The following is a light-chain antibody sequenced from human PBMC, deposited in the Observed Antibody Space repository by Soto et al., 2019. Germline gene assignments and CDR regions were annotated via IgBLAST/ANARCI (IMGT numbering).Light chain of an antibody. Sequence: EIVLTQSPGTLSLSPGERATLSCRASQSVSNNYLALYQRKPVQSPRLLIYVASNSATSIPDRFSGSGSGTDFTLTISRLEPEDFAVYYCQQYGSSGTFGQGTKVDIK. CDR1: QSVSNNY. CDR3: QQYGSSGT. V-gene: IGKV3-20*01. CDR2: VAS. J-gene: IGKJ1*01.